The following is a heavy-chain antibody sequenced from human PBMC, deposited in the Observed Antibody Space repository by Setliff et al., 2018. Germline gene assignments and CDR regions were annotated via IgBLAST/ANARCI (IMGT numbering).Heavy chain of an antibody. J-gene: IGHJ4*02. V-gene: IGHV1-3*01. CDR3: ATHGGYYYDSSGSFGAY. CDR2: INAGNGNT. Sequence: GASVKVSCKASGYTFTSYAMHWVRQAPGQRLEWMGWINAGNGNTKYSQKFQGRVTITRDTSASTAYMELSSLRSEDTAVYYCATHGGYYYDSSGSFGAYWGQGTLVTAPQ. D-gene: IGHD3-22*01. CDR1: GYTFTSYA.